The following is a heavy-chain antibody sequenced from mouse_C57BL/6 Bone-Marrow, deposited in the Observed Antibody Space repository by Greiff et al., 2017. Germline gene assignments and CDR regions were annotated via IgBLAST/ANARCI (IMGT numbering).Heavy chain of an antibody. CDR1: GFSLTSYA. D-gene: IGHD4-1*02. CDR2: IWTGGGT. CDR3: AINWVLYYYAMDY. V-gene: IGHV2-9-1*01. Sequence: VKLMESGPGLVAPSQSLSITCTVSGFSLTSYAISWVRQPPGKGLEWLGVIWTGGGTNYNSALKSRLSISKDNSKSQVFLKMNRLQTEDTARYYWAINWVLYYYAMDYWGQGTSVTVSS. J-gene: IGHJ4*01.